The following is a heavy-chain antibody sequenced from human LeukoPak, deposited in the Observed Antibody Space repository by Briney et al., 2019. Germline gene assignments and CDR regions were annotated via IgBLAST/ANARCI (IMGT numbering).Heavy chain of an antibody. D-gene: IGHD2-8*01. CDR2: IYHSGRT. J-gene: IGHJ4*02. CDR1: GGSIDSGNW. Sequence: SETLSLTCDVSGGSIDSGNWWSWVRQSPGKGLEWTGEIYHSGRTNYNPSLKSRVTISVDTSKNQFSLKLSSVTAADMAVYYCTRHQWWLAPRNFDYWGRGTLVTVSS. V-gene: IGHV4-4*02. CDR3: TRHQWWLAPRNFDY.